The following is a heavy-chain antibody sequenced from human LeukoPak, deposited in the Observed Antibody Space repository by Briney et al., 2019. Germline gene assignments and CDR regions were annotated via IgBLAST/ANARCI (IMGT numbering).Heavy chain of an antibody. Sequence: SETLSLTCAVYGGSFSGYYWSWIRQPPGKGLEWIGEINHSGSTNYNPSLKSRVTISVDTSKNQFSLKLSSVTAADTAVYYCAVTHYDILSGYARLFDYRGQGTLVTVSS. CDR3: AVTHYDILSGYARLFDY. D-gene: IGHD3-9*01. CDR1: GGSFSGYY. J-gene: IGHJ4*02. V-gene: IGHV4-34*01. CDR2: INHSGST.